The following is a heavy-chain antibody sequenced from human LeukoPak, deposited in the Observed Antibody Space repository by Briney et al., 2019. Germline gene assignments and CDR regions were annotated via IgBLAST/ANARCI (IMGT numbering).Heavy chain of an antibody. CDR3: ARARRRIAAAGFDY. CDR1: GGSISSSRYY. V-gene: IGHV4-39*07. Sequence: IPSETLSLTCTVSGGSISSSRYYWGWIRHPPGKGLEWIGNIYYSESTYYNPSLKSRVTISVDTSKNQFSLKLSSVTAADTAVYYCARARRRIAAAGFDYWGQGTLVTVSS. J-gene: IGHJ4*02. CDR2: IYYSEST. D-gene: IGHD6-13*01.